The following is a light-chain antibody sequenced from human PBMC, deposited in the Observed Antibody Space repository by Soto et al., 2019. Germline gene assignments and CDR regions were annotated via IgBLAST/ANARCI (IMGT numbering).Light chain of an antibody. V-gene: IGKV1-5*03. CDR1: QSISSW. CDR3: QQYNRYWT. CDR2: QAS. Sequence: DIQMTQSPSTLSASVGDRVTITCRASQSISSWLAWYQQKPGKAPKLLIYQASTLENGVPSRSSGSGSGTEFTLTISSLQPDDFASYYCQQYNRYWTFGQGTKVEVK. J-gene: IGKJ1*01.